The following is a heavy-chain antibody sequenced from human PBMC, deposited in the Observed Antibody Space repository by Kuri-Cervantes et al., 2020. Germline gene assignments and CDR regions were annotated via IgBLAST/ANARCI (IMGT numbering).Heavy chain of an antibody. J-gene: IGHJ4*02. CDR1: GGSISSYY. CDR3: ARVGIGSAIWFGDVP. D-gene: IGHD3-10*01. Sequence: LSLTCTVSGGSISSYYWSWIRQPPGKGLEWVSYISSSGSTIYYADSVKGRFTISRDNAKNSLYLQMNSLRAEDTAVYYCARVGIGSAIWFGDVPGGQGTLVTVSS. V-gene: IGHV3-11*04. CDR2: ISSSGSTI.